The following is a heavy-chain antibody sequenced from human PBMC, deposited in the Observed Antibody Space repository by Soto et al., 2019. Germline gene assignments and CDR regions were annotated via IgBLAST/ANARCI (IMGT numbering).Heavy chain of an antibody. CDR2: IGAYNGNT. J-gene: IGHJ6*02. Sequence: SVKVSCKASGYTFTTYGISWVRQAPGQGLEWMGWIGAYNGNTNYAQKLQGRVTMTTDTSTSTSYMELRSLRSDDTAVYYCARERCSRTSCYKGPFYYYGMDVWG. V-gene: IGHV1-18*01. CDR1: GYTFTTYG. CDR3: ARERCSRTSCYKGPFYYYGMDV. D-gene: IGHD2-2*02.